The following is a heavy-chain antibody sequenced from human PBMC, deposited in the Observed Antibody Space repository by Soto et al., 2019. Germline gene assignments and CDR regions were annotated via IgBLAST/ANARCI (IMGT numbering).Heavy chain of an antibody. CDR3: ARDKQGTTVFEY. CDR1: GDLFSSFY. Sequence: PSETLSLTCTVSGDLFSSFYWIWFRQPPGKGLEWIGHIYYSGSTNYNPSHKSRVTISVDTSNNQFSLKVSSVTAADTAVYYCARDKQGTTVFEYWGQRTLVTVSS. D-gene: IGHD4-17*01. J-gene: IGHJ4*02. CDR2: IYYSGST. V-gene: IGHV4-59*01.